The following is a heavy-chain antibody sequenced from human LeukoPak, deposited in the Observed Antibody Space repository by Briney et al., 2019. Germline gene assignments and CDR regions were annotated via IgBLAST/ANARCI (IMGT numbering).Heavy chain of an antibody. V-gene: IGHV1-69*05. D-gene: IGHD5-18*01. CDR3: AREGNRGYSYGPRYYYYGMDV. CDR2: IIPTFGTA. Sequence: ASVKVSCKASGGTFSSYAISWVRQAPGQGLEWMGGIIPTFGTANYAQKFQGRVTMTRDTSTSTVYMELSSLRSEDTAVYYCAREGNRGYSYGPRYYYYGMDVWGQGTTVTVSS. CDR1: GGTFSSYA. J-gene: IGHJ6*02.